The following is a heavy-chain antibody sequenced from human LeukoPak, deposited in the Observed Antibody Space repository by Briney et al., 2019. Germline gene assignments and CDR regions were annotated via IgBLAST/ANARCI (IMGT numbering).Heavy chain of an antibody. CDR2: ITTRSAI. J-gene: IGHJ6*03. CDR1: GFTFSSYS. D-gene: IGHD1-26*01. V-gene: IGHV3-48*01. CDR3: ARVRGAGLQYYYMDV. Sequence: GGSLRLSCAASGFTFSSYSMNWVRQAPGKGLEWVSYITTRSAIYYADSVKGRFTISRDNAKDSLYLQMNSLRADDTAVYYCARVRGAGLQYYYMDVXGXGTTVTVSS.